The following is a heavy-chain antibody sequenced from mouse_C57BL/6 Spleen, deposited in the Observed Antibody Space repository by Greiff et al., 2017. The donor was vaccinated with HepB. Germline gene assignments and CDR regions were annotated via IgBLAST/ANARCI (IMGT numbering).Heavy chain of an antibody. CDR3: ARNYDDAMDY. V-gene: IGHV1-76*01. Sequence: QVHVKQSGAELVRPGASVKLSCKASGYTFIDYYINWVKQRPGQGLEWIARIYPGSGNTYYNEKFKGKATLTAEKSSSTAYMQLSSLTSEDSAVYFCARNYDDAMDYWGQGTSVTVSS. CDR1: GYTFIDYY. J-gene: IGHJ4*01. D-gene: IGHD2-4*01. CDR2: IYPGSGNT.